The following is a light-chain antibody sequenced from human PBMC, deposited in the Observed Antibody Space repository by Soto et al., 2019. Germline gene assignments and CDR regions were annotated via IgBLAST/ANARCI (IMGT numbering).Light chain of an antibody. CDR1: QDSNNY. CDR3: QKYGSIPIT. V-gene: IGKV1-33*01. Sequence: DIPMTQSPSSLSASVGDRVTITCQASQDSNNYLNWYQQKPGKAPTLMIYDASNLETGVPSRFSGSGSGTDFSLTSSSLQSEDIGTYYCQKYGSIPITFGQGTRLEIK. CDR2: DAS. J-gene: IGKJ5*01.